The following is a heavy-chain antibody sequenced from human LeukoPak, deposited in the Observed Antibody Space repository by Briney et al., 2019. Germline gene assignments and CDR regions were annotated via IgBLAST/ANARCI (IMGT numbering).Heavy chain of an antibody. Sequence: PSETLSLTCAVYGGSFSGYYWSWIRQPPGKGLEWIGEINHSGSTNYNPSLKSRVTISVDTSKNQFSLKLSSVTAADTAVYYCARGDYYGSGSYYTHYYYYGMDVWGKGTTVTVSS. V-gene: IGHV4-34*01. CDR3: ARGDYYGSGSYYTHYYYYGMDV. J-gene: IGHJ6*04. CDR2: INHSGST. CDR1: GGSFSGYY. D-gene: IGHD3-10*01.